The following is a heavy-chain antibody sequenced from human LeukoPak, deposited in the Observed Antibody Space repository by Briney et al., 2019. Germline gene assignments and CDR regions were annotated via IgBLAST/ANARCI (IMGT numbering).Heavy chain of an antibody. J-gene: IGHJ3*02. CDR1: GFTFSDAW. CDR3: TSCYALDAFDI. D-gene: IGHD2-2*01. CDR2: IKRKADGGPT. Sequence: GGSLRLSCVASGFTFSDAWVNWVRQAPGKGLEWVGRIKRKADGGPTDYAAPVKGRFTISRDDSKDTLYLQMNSLKTEDTAVYYCTSCYALDAFDIWGQGTMVTVSS. V-gene: IGHV3-15*01.